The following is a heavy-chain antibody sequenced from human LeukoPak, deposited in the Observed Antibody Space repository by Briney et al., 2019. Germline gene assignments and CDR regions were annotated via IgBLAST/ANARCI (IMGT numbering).Heavy chain of an antibody. V-gene: IGHV3-33*03. D-gene: IGHD2-8*01. CDR3: TKEPGPYVTGV. CDR2: IWSNGNNK. Sequence: GGSLRLSCAASGFLVSSCGMHWVRQAPGKGLEWVGVIWSNGNNKYYADSVKGRFTISRDNSKNTLYLQMDSLRAEDTAVYYCTKEPGPYVTGVWGQGTLVTVSS. J-gene: IGHJ4*02. CDR1: GFLVSSCG.